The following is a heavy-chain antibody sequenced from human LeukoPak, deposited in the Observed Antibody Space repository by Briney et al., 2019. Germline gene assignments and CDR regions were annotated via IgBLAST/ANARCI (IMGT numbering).Heavy chain of an antibody. CDR1: GGSISSSSYY. V-gene: IGHV4-39*01. CDR3: ASPAGYSSSWYPPFDY. Sequence: SETLSLTCTVSGGSISSSSYYWGWSRQPPGKGLEWIGSIYYSVSTYYNPSLKSRVTISVDTSKNQFSLKLSSVTAADTAVYYCASPAGYSSSWYPPFDYWGQGTLVTVSS. D-gene: IGHD6-13*01. CDR2: IYYSVST. J-gene: IGHJ4*02.